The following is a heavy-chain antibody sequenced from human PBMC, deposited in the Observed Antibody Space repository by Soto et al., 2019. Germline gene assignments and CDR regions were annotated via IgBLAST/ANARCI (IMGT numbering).Heavy chain of an antibody. CDR1: GLHFSNSP. Sequence: GGTLSPSSDASGLHFSNSPMHCVRQAPGKGLEWVTVISYDGGNQYYADSVKGLFTISRDNSKDTLYLQMHSLRSDDTAVYFCARGPITQTSFIDHWGQGNLVTVSS. D-gene: IGHD1-20*01. J-gene: IGHJ4*02. CDR2: ISYDGGNQ. CDR3: ARGPITQTSFIDH. V-gene: IGHV3-30-3*01.